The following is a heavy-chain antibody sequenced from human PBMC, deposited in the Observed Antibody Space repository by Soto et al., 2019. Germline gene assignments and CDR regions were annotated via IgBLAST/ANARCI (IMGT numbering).Heavy chain of an antibody. D-gene: IGHD3-22*01. CDR2: IIPFSGTA. CDR3: VREGYYDNSGYYPGWFDP. Sequence: QVQLVQSGAEVKKPGSSVKVSCKASEDTLSSYAISWVRQAPGQGLEWMGGIIPFSGTANYAQKFQGRVTITADKSTSTAYMELSSLRSEDTAVYYCVREGYYDNSGYYPGWFDPWGQGTLVTVSS. CDR1: EDTLSSYA. V-gene: IGHV1-69*06. J-gene: IGHJ5*02.